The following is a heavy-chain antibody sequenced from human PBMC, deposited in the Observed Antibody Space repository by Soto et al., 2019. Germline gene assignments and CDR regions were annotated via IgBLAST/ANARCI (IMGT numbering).Heavy chain of an antibody. CDR1: GDSVSSNSVA. CDR2: THYRSKWYN. D-gene: IGHD1-26*01. V-gene: IGHV6-1*01. CDR3: ARIRVGRDYVMDV. J-gene: IGHJ6*02. Sequence: PSQTLSLTCAVSGDSVSSNSVAWNWIRQSPSRGLEWLGRTHYRSKWYNDYAVSVRSRITINPDTSKNQFSLQLNSVTPEDTVLFYCARIRVGRDYVMDVWGQGTTVTVSS.